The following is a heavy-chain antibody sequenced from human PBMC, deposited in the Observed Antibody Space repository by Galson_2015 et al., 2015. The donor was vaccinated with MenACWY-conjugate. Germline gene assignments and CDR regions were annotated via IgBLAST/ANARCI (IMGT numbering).Heavy chain of an antibody. CDR3: VKDHQGSSSS. J-gene: IGHJ5*02. CDR1: KSIFSIYG. D-gene: IGHD6-6*01. CDR2: IRYDGSDK. V-gene: IGHV3-30*02. Sequence: SLRLSCAASKSIFSIYGFHWVRQAPGKGLEWVAFIRYDGSDKYYGDSVKGRFTISKDNSKNTLYLQMNSLRDEDTAVYYCVKDHQGSSSSWGQGTLVTVSS.